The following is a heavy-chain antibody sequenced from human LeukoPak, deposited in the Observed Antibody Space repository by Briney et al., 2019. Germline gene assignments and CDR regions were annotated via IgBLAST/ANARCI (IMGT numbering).Heavy chain of an antibody. J-gene: IGHJ5*02. CDR3: ARGGPGGWFDP. CDR2: IYTSGST. V-gene: IGHV4-4*07. CDR1: GGSISSFH. Sequence: SETLSLTCTVSGGSISSFHWSWIRQPAGKGLEWIGRIYTSGSTNYNPSLKRRVTMSLDTYKNQFSLKLSSLTAADTAVYYCARGGPGGWFDPWGQGTQVTVSS. D-gene: IGHD1-1*01.